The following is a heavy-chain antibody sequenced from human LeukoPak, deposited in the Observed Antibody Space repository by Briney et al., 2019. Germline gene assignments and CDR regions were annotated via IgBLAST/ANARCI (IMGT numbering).Heavy chain of an antibody. D-gene: IGHD3-9*01. J-gene: IGHJ3*02. V-gene: IGHV4-34*01. CDR2: INHSGST. Sequence: SETLSLTCAVYSGSFSGYYWSWIRQPPGKGLEWIGEINHSGSTNYNPSLKSRVTISVDTSKNQFSLKLSSVTAADTAVYYCARHGNYDILTGPYRPYDAFDIWGQGTMVTVSS. CDR3: ARHGNYDILTGPYRPYDAFDI. CDR1: SGSFSGYY.